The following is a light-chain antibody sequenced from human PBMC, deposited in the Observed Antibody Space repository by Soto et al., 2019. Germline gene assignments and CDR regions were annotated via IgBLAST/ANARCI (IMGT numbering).Light chain of an antibody. J-gene: IGKJ5*01. Sequence: EIVLTQSPATLSLSPGEIATLSCRASQSVSSSYLAWYQHKPGQAPRLLIHGASTRAPGFPARFSGSGSGTDFTLTISSLQSEDYAVYYCQQYKSWPPITFGQGTQLEIK. CDR3: QQYKSWPPIT. CDR1: QSVSSSY. CDR2: GAS. V-gene: IGKV3-15*01.